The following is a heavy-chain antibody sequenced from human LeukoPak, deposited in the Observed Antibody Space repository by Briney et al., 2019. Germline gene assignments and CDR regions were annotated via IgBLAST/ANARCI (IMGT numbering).Heavy chain of an antibody. J-gene: IGHJ4*02. Sequence: SETLSLTCTVSGGSISSYYWSWIRQPPGKGLEWIGYIYYSGSTNYNPSLKSRVTISVDTSKNRFSLKLSSVTAADTAVYYCAREAGDDYGGKVDYWGQGTLVTVSS. CDR1: GGSISSYY. CDR2: IYYSGST. V-gene: IGHV4-59*01. D-gene: IGHD4-23*01. CDR3: AREAGDDYGGKVDY.